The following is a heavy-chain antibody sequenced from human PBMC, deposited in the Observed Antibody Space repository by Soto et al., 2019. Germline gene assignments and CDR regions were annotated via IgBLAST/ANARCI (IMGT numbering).Heavy chain of an antibody. J-gene: IGHJ6*02. CDR1: GGTNSSYT. CDR3: ATLIFGVVIAAESGYYGMDV. V-gene: IGHV1-69*13. Sequence: GASVKVSCKASGGTNSSYTISWVRQKTGQGLEWMGGIIPIFGTANYAQKFQGRVTITADESTSTAYMELSSLRSEDTAVYYCATLIFGVVIAAESGYYGMDVWGQGTTVTVSS. CDR2: IIPIFGTA. D-gene: IGHD3-3*01.